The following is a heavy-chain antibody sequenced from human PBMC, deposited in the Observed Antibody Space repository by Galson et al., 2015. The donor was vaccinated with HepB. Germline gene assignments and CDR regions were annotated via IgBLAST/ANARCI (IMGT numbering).Heavy chain of an antibody. CDR1: GYTFTSYG. V-gene: IGHV1-18*01. CDR2: ISAYNGNT. CDR3: ARAVWFGGFPPPSYNWFDP. Sequence: SVKVSCKASGYTFTSYGISWVRQAPGQGLEWMGWISAYNGNTNYAQKLQGRVTMTTDTSTSTAYMELRSLRSDDTAVYYCARAVWFGGFPPPSYNWFDPWGQGTLVTVSS. D-gene: IGHD3-10*01. J-gene: IGHJ5*02.